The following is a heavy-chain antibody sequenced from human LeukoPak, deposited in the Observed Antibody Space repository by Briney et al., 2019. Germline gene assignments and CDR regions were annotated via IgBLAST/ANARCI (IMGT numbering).Heavy chain of an antibody. CDR1: GFTFSSYG. Sequence: GGSLRLSCAASGFTFSSYGMHWVRQAPGKGLEWVAVIWYDGSNKYYADSVKGRFSISRDNSKNTLYLQMNSLRAEDTAVYYCARLAVAGYFDYWGQGTLVTVSS. V-gene: IGHV3-33*01. CDR2: IWYDGSNK. D-gene: IGHD6-19*01. J-gene: IGHJ4*02. CDR3: ARLAVAGYFDY.